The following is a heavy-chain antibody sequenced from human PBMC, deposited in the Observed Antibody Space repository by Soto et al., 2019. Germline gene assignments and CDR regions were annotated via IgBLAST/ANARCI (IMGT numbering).Heavy chain of an antibody. V-gene: IGHV4-34*01. Sequence: SETLSLTCAVHDGSLSGSYWSWIRQSPGKXLEWIGEINQGGSTNYNPSLKSRVTISVDTSKNQFSLKLRSVTAADTAVYYCARGALMVVVHTFYYTMDVWGQGATVTVSS. D-gene: IGHD3-22*01. CDR1: DGSLSGSY. J-gene: IGHJ6*02. CDR2: INQGGST. CDR3: ARGALMVVVHTFYYTMDV.